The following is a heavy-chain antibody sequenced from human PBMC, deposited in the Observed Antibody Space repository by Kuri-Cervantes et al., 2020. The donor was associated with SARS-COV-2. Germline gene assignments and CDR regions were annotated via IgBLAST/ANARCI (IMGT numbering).Heavy chain of an antibody. V-gene: IGHV3-73*01. Sequence: GGSLRLSCAASGFTFSGSAMHWVRQASGKGLEWVGRTRSKANSYATAYAASVKGRFTISRDDSKNTAYLQMNSLKTEDTAVYYCTRRARSTSFWFDPWGQGTLVTVSS. D-gene: IGHD2-2*01. CDR2: TRSKANSYAT. CDR1: GFTFSGSA. J-gene: IGHJ5*02. CDR3: TRRARSTSFWFDP.